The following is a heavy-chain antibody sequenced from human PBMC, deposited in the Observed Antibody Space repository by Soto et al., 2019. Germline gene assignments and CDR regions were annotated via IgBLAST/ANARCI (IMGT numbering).Heavy chain of an antibody. CDR1: GGSISSGGYC. CDR2: IYYSGTT. D-gene: IGHD4-17*01. Sequence: TLSLTFTVSGGSISSGGYCWSCIRQHPGKGLEWIGYIYYSGTTYYNPSLESRISISVDTSKNQFSLKLSSVTAADAAVYYCARFRIYHSTVTDFDYWGQGTLVTVSS. V-gene: IGHV4-31*03. J-gene: IGHJ4*02. CDR3: ARFRIYHSTVTDFDY.